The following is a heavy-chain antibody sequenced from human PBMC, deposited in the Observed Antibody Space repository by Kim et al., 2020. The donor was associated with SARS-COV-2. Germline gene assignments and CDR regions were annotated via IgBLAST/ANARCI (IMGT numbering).Heavy chain of an antibody. D-gene: IGHD3-3*01. CDR3: AKDIGAFDFWSGYGGMDV. J-gene: IGHJ6*02. CDR2: ITWNSGSI. CDR1: GFTFDDYA. Sequence: GGSLRLSCAASGFTFDDYAMHWVRQAPGKGLEWVSGITWNSGSIGYADSVKGRFTISRDNAKNSLYLQMISLRAEDPALYYCAKDIGAFDFWSGYGGMDVWGQGTTVTVSS. V-gene: IGHV3-9*01.